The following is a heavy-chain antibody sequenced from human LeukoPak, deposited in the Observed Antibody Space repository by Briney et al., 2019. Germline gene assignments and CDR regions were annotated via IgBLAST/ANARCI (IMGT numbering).Heavy chain of an antibody. J-gene: IGHJ3*02. D-gene: IGHD3-22*01. CDR1: GGSISSFTYY. V-gene: IGHV4-39*07. CDR2: IYYSGSA. CDR3: ARFSSVSNAFDI. Sequence: SETLSLTCTVSGGSISSFTYYWGWIRQSPGKRLGWIGTIYYSGSAYYNPSLQSRVTLSVDTSKNHFSLKLSSVTAADTAVYYCARFSSVSNAFDIWGQGTVVTVSS.